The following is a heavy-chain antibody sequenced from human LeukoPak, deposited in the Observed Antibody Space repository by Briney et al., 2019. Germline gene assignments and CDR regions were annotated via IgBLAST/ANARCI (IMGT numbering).Heavy chain of an antibody. Sequence: PSETLSLTCAVYGGSFSGYYWSWIRQPPGKGLEWIGEINHSGSTNYNPSLKSRVTISVDTSKNQFSLKLSSVTAADTAVYYCARDGLAAPPGYYYYMDVWGKGTTVTVSS. J-gene: IGHJ6*03. D-gene: IGHD6-6*01. CDR1: GGSFSGYY. CDR2: INHSGST. CDR3: ARDGLAAPPGYYYYMDV. V-gene: IGHV4-34*01.